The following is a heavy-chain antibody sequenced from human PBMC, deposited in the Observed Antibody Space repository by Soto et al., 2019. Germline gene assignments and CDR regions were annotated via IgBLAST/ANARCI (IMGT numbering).Heavy chain of an antibody. CDR3: ARSGDFWSGTKSLDAFDI. Sequence: ASVKVSCKASGYTFTSYGISGARQAPGQGLEWMGWISAYNGNTNYAQKLQGRVTMTTDTSTSTAYMRLRNLKSDYKAVYYCARSGDFWSGTKSLDAFDIWGQGTMVAVSS. CDR1: GYTFTSYG. J-gene: IGHJ3*02. CDR2: ISAYNGNT. D-gene: IGHD3-3*01. V-gene: IGHV1-18*04.